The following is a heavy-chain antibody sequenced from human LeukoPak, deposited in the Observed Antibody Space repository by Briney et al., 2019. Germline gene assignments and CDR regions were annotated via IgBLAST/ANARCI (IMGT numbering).Heavy chain of an antibody. CDR3: AKDRGDYTNWFDP. D-gene: IGHD4-17*01. CDR2: IRYDGSNK. Sequence: PGGSLRPSCAASGFIFSSFGMHWVRQAPGKGLEWVAFIRYDGSNKYYADSVKGRFTISRDNSKNTLYLQMSSPRAEDTAIYYCAKDRGDYTNWFDPWGQGTLVTVSS. V-gene: IGHV3-30*02. CDR1: GFIFSSFG. J-gene: IGHJ5*02.